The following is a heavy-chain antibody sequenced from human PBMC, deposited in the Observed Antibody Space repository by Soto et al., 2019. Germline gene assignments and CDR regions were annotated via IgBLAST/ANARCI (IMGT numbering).Heavy chain of an antibody. CDR3: AKDSFINLRGYDSY. V-gene: IGHV3-23*01. D-gene: IGHD5-12*01. CDR2: ISGSGDST. Sequence: VGSLRLSCAASGFTFSTYAMIWVRQAPGKGLEWVSAISGSGDSTYYADSVKGRFTISRDNSKNTLYLQMSSLRAEDTAIYYCAKDSFINLRGYDSYWGQGTLVTVSS. CDR1: GFTFSTYA. J-gene: IGHJ4*02.